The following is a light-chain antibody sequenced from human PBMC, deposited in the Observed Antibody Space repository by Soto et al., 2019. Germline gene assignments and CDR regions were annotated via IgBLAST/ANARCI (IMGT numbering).Light chain of an antibody. CDR2: GAS. CDR3: QQYNNWPRT. CDR1: QYVSSN. V-gene: IGKV3-15*01. J-gene: IGKJ1*01. Sequence: EIVMTQSQATLSVSPGEKATLSCRASQYVSSNLAWHQQKPGQAPRLLIYGASTRATGIPARFSGSGSGTEVTLTISRRQSEDFAVYYCQQYNNWPRTFGQGTKVEI.